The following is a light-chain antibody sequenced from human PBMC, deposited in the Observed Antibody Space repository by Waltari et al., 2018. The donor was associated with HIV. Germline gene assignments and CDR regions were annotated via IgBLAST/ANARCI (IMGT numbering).Light chain of an antibody. V-gene: IGLV1-40*01. Sequence: QSVLTQPPSVPGAPGQRVTISCTGSSSNIGAGYNVPWYQQLPGTAPKVLIYGNTNRPSGVPDRFSGSKSGTSASLAITGLQAEDEADYYCQSYDSSLSGFVVFGGGTKVTVL. J-gene: IGLJ2*01. CDR3: QSYDSSLSGFVV. CDR1: SSNIGAGYN. CDR2: GNT.